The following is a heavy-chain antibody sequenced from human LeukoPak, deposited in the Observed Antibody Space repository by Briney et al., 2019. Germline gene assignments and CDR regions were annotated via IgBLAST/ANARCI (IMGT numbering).Heavy chain of an antibody. J-gene: IGHJ4*02. CDR2: ISYDGSNK. CDR1: GFTFSSYG. Sequence: GGSLRLSCAASGFTFSSYGMHWVRQAPGKGLEWVAVISYDGSNKYYADSVKGRFTISRDNSKNTLYLQMNSLRAEDTAVYYCARGAFFLTGFSEGIYWGQGTLVTVSS. CDR3: ARGAFFLTGFSEGIY. D-gene: IGHD3-9*01. V-gene: IGHV3-30*03.